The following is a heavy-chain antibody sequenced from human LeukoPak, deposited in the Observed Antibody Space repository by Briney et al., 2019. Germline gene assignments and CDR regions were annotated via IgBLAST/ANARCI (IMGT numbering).Heavy chain of an antibody. V-gene: IGHV3-74*01. J-gene: IGHJ4*02. Sequence: PGGSLRLSCAASGFTFSSYWMHWVRQAPGKGLVWVSRINSDGSSTSYADSVKGRFTISRDNAKNTLYLQMNSLRAEDTAVYYCARVGYDFWSGYPLILDYWGQGTLVTVSS. CDR2: INSDGSST. CDR1: GFTFSSYW. CDR3: ARVGYDFWSGYPLILDY. D-gene: IGHD3-3*01.